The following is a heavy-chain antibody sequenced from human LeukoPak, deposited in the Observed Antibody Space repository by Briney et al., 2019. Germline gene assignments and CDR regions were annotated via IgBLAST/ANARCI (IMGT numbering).Heavy chain of an antibody. CDR3: ARETVATTIDY. V-gene: IGHV3-7*01. CDR1: GFTFSDYW. CDR2: INPDGSET. Sequence: GGSLRLSCAVSGFTFSDYWMSWVRQAPGKGLEWVANINPDGSETYYLDSVKGRFTISRDNSKNTLYLQMNSLRAEDTAVYYCARETVATTIDYWGQGTLVTVSS. D-gene: IGHD5-12*01. J-gene: IGHJ4*02.